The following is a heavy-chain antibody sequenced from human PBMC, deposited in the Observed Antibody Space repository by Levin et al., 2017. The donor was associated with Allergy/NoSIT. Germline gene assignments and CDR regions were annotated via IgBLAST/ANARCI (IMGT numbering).Heavy chain of an antibody. Sequence: GGSLRLSCAASGFTFSSYGMHWVRQAPGKGLEWVGIIWYDGTNKYYADSVKGRFTISRDNSKNTLYLQMNSLRAEDTAVYYCARDLGDYGGHYVDDYWGQGTQVTVSS. V-gene: IGHV3-33*01. CDR2: IWYDGTNK. D-gene: IGHD4/OR15-4a*01. CDR1: GFTFSSYG. CDR3: ARDLGDYGGHYVDDY. J-gene: IGHJ4*02.